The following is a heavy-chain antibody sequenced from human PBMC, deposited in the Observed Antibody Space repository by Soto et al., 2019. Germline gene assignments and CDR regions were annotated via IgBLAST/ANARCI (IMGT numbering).Heavy chain of an antibody. J-gene: IGHJ6*03. D-gene: IGHD3-9*01. CDR2: IHYSGST. CDR1: VGSISSYY. Sequence: SETLSLTCTVSVGSISSYYWSWIRQPPGKGLEWIGYIHYSGSTNYNPSLKSRVTISVDTSKNQFSLKLSSVTAADTAVYYCAMGLRYFDWLSHMDVWGKGTTVTVSS. CDR3: AMGLRYFDWLSHMDV. V-gene: IGHV4-59*01.